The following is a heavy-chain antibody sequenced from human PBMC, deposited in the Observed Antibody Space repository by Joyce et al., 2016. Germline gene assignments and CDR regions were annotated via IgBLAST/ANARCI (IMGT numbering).Heavy chain of an antibody. CDR2: ILYDGSNE. J-gene: IGHJ4*02. Sequence: QVELVESGGGVVQPGRSVRLSCEASGFTFSTYAMHWVRQATGKGLEWVATILYDGSNEYYRDSVKGRFTISRDNSKNTLYLHMNSLRPEDTAVYYCARDRVRGVVFFWAYWGQGTLVTVSS. CDR1: GFTFSTYA. V-gene: IGHV3-30*04. D-gene: IGHD3-10*01. CDR3: ARDRVRGVVFFWAY.